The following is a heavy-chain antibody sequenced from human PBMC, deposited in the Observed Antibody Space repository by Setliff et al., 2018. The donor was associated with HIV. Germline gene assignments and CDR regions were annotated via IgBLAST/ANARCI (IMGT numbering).Heavy chain of an antibody. J-gene: IGHJ3*01. CDR2: IGSSGTPI. V-gene: IGHV3-48*03. CDR1: GFTFRSYA. Sequence: GGSLRLSCAASGFTFRSYAMHWVRQAPGKGLEWLSYIGSSGTPIYYADSVKGRFTISRDNAKNSLNLQMNSLRAEDTAVYYCARDIPPEYPGFDLWGQGPVVTVSS. CDR3: ARDIPPEYPGFDL. D-gene: IGHD6-6*01.